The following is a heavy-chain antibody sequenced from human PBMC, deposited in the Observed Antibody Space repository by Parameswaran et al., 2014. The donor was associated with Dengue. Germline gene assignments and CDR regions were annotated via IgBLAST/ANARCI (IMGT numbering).Heavy chain of an antibody. J-gene: IGHJ4*02. CDR2: IYTSGST. D-gene: IGHD1-26*01. CDR3: ASYGFVGSYRRDY. CDR1: GGSISSYY. Sequence: ASETLSLTCTVSGGSISSYYWSWIRQPAGKGLEWIGRIYTSGSTNYNPSLKSRVTMSVDTSKNQFSLKLSSVTAADTAVYYCASYGFVGSYRRDYWGQGTLVTVSS. V-gene: IGHV4-4*07.